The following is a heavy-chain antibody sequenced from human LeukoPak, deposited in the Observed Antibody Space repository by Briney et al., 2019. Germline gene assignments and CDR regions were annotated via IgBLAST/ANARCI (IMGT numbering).Heavy chain of an antibody. J-gene: IGHJ6*02. CDR3: GKDRSAYYYGMDV. V-gene: IGHV3-9*01. CDR2: ISWNSGNI. CDR1: GFTFDDYA. Sequence: HPGRSLRLSCAASGFTFDDYAMHWVRQAPGKGLEWVAGISWNSGNIGYADSVEGRFTISRDNAKNSLYLQMNSLRGEDTALYYCGKDRSAYYYGMDVWGQGTTVAVS.